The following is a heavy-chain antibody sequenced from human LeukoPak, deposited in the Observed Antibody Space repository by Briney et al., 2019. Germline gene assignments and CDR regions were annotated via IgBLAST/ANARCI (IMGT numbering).Heavy chain of an antibody. J-gene: IGHJ4*02. CDR3: AKWGPYCVGDYCPALDS. CDR2: ISSSGSTI. D-gene: IGHD2-21*02. Sequence: GGSLRLSCAASGFTFSSYAMSWVRQAPGKGLEWVSYISSSGSTIYYADSMKGRFTISRDNAKESLYLQLNSLRAEDTAVYYCAKWGPYCVGDYCPALDSWGPGTLVTVSS. CDR1: GFTFSSYA. V-gene: IGHV3-48*04.